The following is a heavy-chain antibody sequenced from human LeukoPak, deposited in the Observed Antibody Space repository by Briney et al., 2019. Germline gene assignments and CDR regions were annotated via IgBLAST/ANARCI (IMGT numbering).Heavy chain of an antibody. J-gene: IGHJ4*02. Sequence: GGSLRLSCAASGFTVSSNYMSWVRQAPGKGLEWVSVIYSGGSTYYADSVKGRFTISRDNSKNTLYLQMNSLRAEDTAVYYCTRVRWFGEYIDYWGQGTLVTVSS. CDR1: GFTVSSNY. CDR2: IYSGGST. CDR3: TRVRWFGEYIDY. D-gene: IGHD3-10*01. V-gene: IGHV3-66*01.